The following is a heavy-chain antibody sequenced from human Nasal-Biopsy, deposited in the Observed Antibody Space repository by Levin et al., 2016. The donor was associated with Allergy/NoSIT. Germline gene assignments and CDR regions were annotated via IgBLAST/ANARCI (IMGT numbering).Heavy chain of an antibody. Sequence: GESLKISCAASGFPFSIYSMNWVRQAPGKGLEWVSSITHNTRDMYYAGSVKGRFTISKDSAKNSLYLQMNSLTVEDTAVYYCARARGNSWYSDVWGQGTTVTVSS. V-gene: IGHV3-21*01. CDR2: ITHNTRDM. CDR1: GFPFSIYS. CDR3: ARARGNSWYSDV. D-gene: IGHD6-13*01. J-gene: IGHJ6*02.